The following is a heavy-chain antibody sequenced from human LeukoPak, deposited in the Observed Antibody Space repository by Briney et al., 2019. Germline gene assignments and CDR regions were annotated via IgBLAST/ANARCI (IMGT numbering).Heavy chain of an antibody. D-gene: IGHD3-22*01. J-gene: IGHJ4*02. CDR2: IYSGGST. Sequence: GGSLRLSCAASGFTVSSNYMSWVRQAPGKGLEWVSVIYSGGSTYYADSVKGRFTISRHNSKNTLYLQMNSLRAEDTAVYYCAKDLYGQYYYDSSGYDYWGQGTLVTVSS. CDR1: GFTVSSNY. CDR3: AKDLYGQYYYDSSGYDY. V-gene: IGHV3-53*01.